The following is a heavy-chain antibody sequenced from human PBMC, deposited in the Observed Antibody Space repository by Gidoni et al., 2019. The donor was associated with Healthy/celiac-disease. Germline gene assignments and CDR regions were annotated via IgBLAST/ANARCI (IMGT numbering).Heavy chain of an antibody. CDR3: ARAGRNYYDSSGYYQGVDY. J-gene: IGHJ4*02. Sequence: EVQLVESGGGLVQPGGSLRLSCAASGFTVSSHYMSWVRQAPGKGLEWVSVIYSGGSTYYADSVKGRFTISRDNSKNTLYLQMNSLRAEDTAVYYCARAGRNYYDSSGYYQGVDYWGQGTLVTVSS. CDR2: IYSGGST. V-gene: IGHV3-66*02. CDR1: GFTVSSHY. D-gene: IGHD3-22*01.